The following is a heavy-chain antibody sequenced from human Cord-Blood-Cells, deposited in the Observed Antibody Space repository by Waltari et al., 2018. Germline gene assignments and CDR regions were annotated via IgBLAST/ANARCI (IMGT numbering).Heavy chain of an antibody. CDR3: ARSTSPYYDLWSGYYEVWFDP. J-gene: IGHJ5*02. CDR2: IIPIFVTA. Sequence: QVQLVQSGAEVKKPGSSVKVSCKASGGTFSSYAISWVRQAPGQGLEWMGGIIPIFVTANSAQKFQGRVTITADESTSTAYMELSSLRSEDTAVYYCARSTSPYYDLWSGYYEVWFDPWGQGTLVTVSS. V-gene: IGHV1-69*01. CDR1: GGTFSSYA. D-gene: IGHD3-3*01.